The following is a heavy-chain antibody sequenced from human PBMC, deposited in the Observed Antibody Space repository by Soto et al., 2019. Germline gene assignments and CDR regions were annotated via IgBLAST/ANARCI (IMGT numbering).Heavy chain of an antibody. Sequence: GGSLRLSCAASGFTFSSYAMNWVRQAPGKGLEWVSRISDSGGATYYAESVKGRFTISRVNSKDTLHLQMSSLRAEDTAVYYCAKEDFWGREIDCWGQGALVTVSS. J-gene: IGHJ4*02. D-gene: IGHD3-3*01. V-gene: IGHV3-23*01. CDR3: AKEDFWGREIDC. CDR1: GFTFSSYA. CDR2: ISDSGGAT.